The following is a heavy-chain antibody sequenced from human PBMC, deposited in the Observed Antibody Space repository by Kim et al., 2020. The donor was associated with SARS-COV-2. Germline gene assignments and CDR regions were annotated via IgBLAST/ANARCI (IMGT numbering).Heavy chain of an antibody. V-gene: IGHV3-21*01. CDR1: GFTFSSYS. CDR2: ISSSSSYI. J-gene: IGHJ4*02. CDR3: ARDDIYTIFGVVTYFDY. D-gene: IGHD3-3*01. Sequence: GGSLRLSCAASGFTFSSYSMNWVRQAPGKGLEWVSSISSSSSYIYYADSVKGRFTISRDNAKNSLYLQMNSLRAEDTAVYYCARDDIYTIFGVVTYFDYWGQGTLVTVSS.